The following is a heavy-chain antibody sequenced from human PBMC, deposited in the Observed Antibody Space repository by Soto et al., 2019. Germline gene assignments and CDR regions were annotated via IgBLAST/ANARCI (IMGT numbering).Heavy chain of an antibody. V-gene: IGHV5-51*01. D-gene: IGHD3-22*01. CDR2: IYPGDSDT. CDR1: GYSFTSYW. CDR3: ARQYYYDSSGYYPDAFDI. Sequence: GESLKISCKGSGYSFTSYWIGWVRQMPGKGLEWMGIIYPGDSDTRYSPSFQGQVTISADKSISTAYLQWSSLKASDTAMYYCARQYYYDSSGYYPDAFDIWGQGTMVTVSS. J-gene: IGHJ3*02.